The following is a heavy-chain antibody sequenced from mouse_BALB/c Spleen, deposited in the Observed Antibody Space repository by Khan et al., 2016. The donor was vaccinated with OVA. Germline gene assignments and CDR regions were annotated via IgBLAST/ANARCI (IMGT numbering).Heavy chain of an antibody. J-gene: IGHJ2*01. D-gene: IGHD1-1*02. CDR3: ARVYGGSIDC. V-gene: IGHV3-2*02. Sequence: EVELVEPGPGLVKPSQSLSLTCTVTGYSIASVYAWNWIRQFPGNKLEWMGFISYSGNTNYNPSLKTRSSITRYTSNNQFFLQLNSVTSKDTATYSCARVYGGSIDCWGQGTTLTVSS. CDR1: GYSIASVYA. CDR2: ISYSGNT.